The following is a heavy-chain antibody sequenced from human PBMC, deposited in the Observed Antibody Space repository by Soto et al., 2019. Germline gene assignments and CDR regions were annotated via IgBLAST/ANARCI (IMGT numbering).Heavy chain of an antibody. CDR1: GGSISSGGYY. D-gene: IGHD6-6*01. V-gene: IGHV4-31*03. CDR2: IYYSGST. CDR3: AREVKDSSSFDY. Sequence: SETLSLTCTVSGGSISSGGYYWSWIRQHPGKGLEWIGYIYYSGSTYYNPSLKSRVTISVDTSKNQFSLKLSSVTAADTAVYYCAREVKDSSSFDYWGQGTLVTVSS. J-gene: IGHJ4*02.